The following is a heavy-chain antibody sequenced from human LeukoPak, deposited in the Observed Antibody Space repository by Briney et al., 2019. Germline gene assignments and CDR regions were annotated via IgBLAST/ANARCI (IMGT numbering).Heavy chain of an antibody. V-gene: IGHV1-69*04. CDR2: IIPILGIA. J-gene: IGHJ6*02. CDR3: ARARISGVNYYYYYGMDV. Sequence: ASVKVSCKASGYTFTGYYMHWVRQAPGQGLEWMGRIIPILGIANYAQKFQGRVTITADKSTSTAYMELSSLRSEDTAVYYCARARISGVNYYYYYGMDVWGQGTTVTVSS. CDR1: GYTFTGYY. D-gene: IGHD1-26*01.